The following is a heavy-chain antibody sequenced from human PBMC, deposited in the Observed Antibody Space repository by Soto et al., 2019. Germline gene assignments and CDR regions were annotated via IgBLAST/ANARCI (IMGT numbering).Heavy chain of an antibody. CDR3: AKGIVGATGSFDY. V-gene: IGHV3-23*01. Sequence: EVQLLESGGGLVQPGGSVRLSCAASGFPFSSYAMSWVRQSPGKGLEWVSAISGSGGSTYYADSVKGRFTISRDNSKNTLYLQMNSLRAEDTAVYYCAKGIVGATGSFDYWGQGTLVTVSS. J-gene: IGHJ4*02. CDR2: ISGSGGST. CDR1: GFPFSSYA. D-gene: IGHD1-26*01.